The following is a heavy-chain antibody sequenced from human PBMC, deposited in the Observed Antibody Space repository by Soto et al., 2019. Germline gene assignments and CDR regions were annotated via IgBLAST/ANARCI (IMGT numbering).Heavy chain of an antibody. V-gene: IGHV1-2*04. Sequence: EASVKVSCKASGYTFTGYYMHWVRQAPGQGLEWMGWINPNSGGTNYAQKFQGWVTMTRDTSISTAYMELSRLRSDDTAVYYCARATLRCSSTSCSYYYYGMDVWGQGTTVTVSS. CDR1: GYTFTGYY. CDR2: INPNSGGT. D-gene: IGHD2-2*01. CDR3: ARATLRCSSTSCSYYYYGMDV. J-gene: IGHJ6*02.